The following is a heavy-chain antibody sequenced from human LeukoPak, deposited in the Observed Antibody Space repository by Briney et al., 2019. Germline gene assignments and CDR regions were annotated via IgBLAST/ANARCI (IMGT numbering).Heavy chain of an antibody. V-gene: IGHV3-21*01. CDR2: ISSSSSYI. CDR3: ARDRTTVTTFDY. D-gene: IGHD4-17*01. J-gene: IGHJ4*02. Sequence: GGSLRLSCAASGFTFSSYSMNWVRQAPGKGLEWVSSISSSSSYIYYADSVKGRFTISRDNAKNSLYLQMNTLRAEDTAVYYCARDRTTVTTFDYWGQGTLVTVSS. CDR1: GFTFSSYS.